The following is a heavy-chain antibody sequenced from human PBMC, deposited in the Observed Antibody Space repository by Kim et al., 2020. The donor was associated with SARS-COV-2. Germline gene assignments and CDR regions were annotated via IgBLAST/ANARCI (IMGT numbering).Heavy chain of an antibody. J-gene: IGHJ3*02. V-gene: IGHV3-11*01. CDR2: ISSSGSTI. CDR1: GFTFSDYY. Sequence: GGSLRLSCTASGFTFSDYYMSWIRQAPGKGLEWVSYISSSGSTIYYADSVKGRFTISRDNAKNSLYLQMNSLRAEDTAVYYCARLSGSYKDHDAFDIWGQGTMVTVSS. CDR3: ARLSGSYKDHDAFDI. D-gene: IGHD1-26*01.